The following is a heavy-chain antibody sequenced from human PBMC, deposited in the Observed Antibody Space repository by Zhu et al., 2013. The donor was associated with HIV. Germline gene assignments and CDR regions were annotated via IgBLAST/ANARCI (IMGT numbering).Heavy chain of an antibody. J-gene: IGHJ5*02. CDR3: ARGDSGWFDP. CDR1: GGSVDNGDYY. CDR2: IFYSGST. V-gene: IGHV4-61*08. Sequence: QVQLQESGPRLVKPSETLSLTCTVSGGSVDNGDYYWSWIRQSPGKGLEWIGFIFYSGSTDYNPSLKSRVTISVDTSKNQFYLQLSSLTAADTAVYYCARGDSGWFDPWGQGTLGHRLL. D-gene: IGHD1-26*01.